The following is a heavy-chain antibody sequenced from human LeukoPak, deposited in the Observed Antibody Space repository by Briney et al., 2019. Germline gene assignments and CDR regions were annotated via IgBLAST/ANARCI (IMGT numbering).Heavy chain of an antibody. CDR2: FFFSGST. D-gene: IGHD5-18*01. CDR3: ARGRSYGPFDYFDY. Sequence: PSETLSLTCTVSGGSISSSTSYWGWIRQPPGKGLEWIGSFFFSGSTYYNPSLQSRVTISIDTSKNQFSLKLTSVTAADTAVYYCARGRSYGPFDYFDYWGQGTLVTVSS. CDR1: GGSISSSTSY. J-gene: IGHJ4*02. V-gene: IGHV4-39*07.